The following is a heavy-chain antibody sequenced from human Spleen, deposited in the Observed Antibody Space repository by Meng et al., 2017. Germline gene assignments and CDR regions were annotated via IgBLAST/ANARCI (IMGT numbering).Heavy chain of an antibody. CDR3: GGSSGYPIDY. CDR1: GGSFSDYY. J-gene: IGHJ4*02. D-gene: IGHD3-22*01. CDR2: INHSGST. V-gene: IGHV4-34*01. Sequence: HVPLEQCGAGLLKPSETLSLTAVVSGGSFSDYYWSWIRQPPGKGLEWIGEINHSGSTNYNPSLKSRVTISVDTSKNQFSLKLSSVTAADTAVYYCGGSSGYPIDYWGQGTLVTVSS.